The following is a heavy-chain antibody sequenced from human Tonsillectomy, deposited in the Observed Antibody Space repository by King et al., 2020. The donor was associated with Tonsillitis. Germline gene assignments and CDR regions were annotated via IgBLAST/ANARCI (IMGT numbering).Heavy chain of an antibody. Sequence: VQLVESGGGLVQPGGSLRLSCAASGFTFSRYAMSWVRQAPGKGLAWVSAISVSGGSTYYADSVKGRFSITRDNSKNTQYLQMNSLRVEDTAVYYCAKGVDTAMGGFDYWGQGTLVTVSS. D-gene: IGHD5-18*01. CDR1: GFTFSRYA. CDR3: AKGVDTAMGGFDY. J-gene: IGHJ4*02. V-gene: IGHV3-23*04. CDR2: ISVSGGST.